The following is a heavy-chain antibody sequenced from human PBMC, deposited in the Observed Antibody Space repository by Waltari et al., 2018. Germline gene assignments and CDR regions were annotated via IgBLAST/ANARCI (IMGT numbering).Heavy chain of an antibody. CDR3: ARVPPMIVATTRGAFDI. J-gene: IGHJ3*02. CDR1: GYTFTSYA. V-gene: IGHV7-4-1*02. CDR2: INTNTGNP. Sequence: QMQLVQSGSELKKPGASVKVSCKASGYTFTSYAMNWVRQAPGQGLEWMGWINTNTGNPTYAQGFTGRFVFSLDTSVSTAYLQISSLKAEDTAVYYCARVPPMIVATTRGAFDIWGQGTMVTVSS. D-gene: IGHD5-12*01.